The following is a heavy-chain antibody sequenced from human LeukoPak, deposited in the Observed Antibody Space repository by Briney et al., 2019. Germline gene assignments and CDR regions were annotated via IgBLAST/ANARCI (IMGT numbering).Heavy chain of an antibody. Sequence: GGPLRLSCAASGFTFSNYWMSWVRQAPGKGLEWVANINKDGSERYYVDSVKGRFTISRDNAKNSLYLLMNSLKAEDTAVYYCAREGSDWNYYYYMDVWGKGTTVTISS. J-gene: IGHJ6*03. V-gene: IGHV3-7*01. CDR2: INKDGSER. CDR1: GFTFSNYW. D-gene: IGHD6-19*01. CDR3: AREGSDWNYYYYMDV.